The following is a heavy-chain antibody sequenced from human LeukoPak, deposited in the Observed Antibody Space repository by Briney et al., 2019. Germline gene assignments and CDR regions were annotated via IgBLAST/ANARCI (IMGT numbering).Heavy chain of an antibody. CDR3: ARGKSYYYDSSGSRYFDL. V-gene: IGHV4-34*01. J-gene: IGHJ2*01. CDR2: INHSGST. CDR1: GGSFSGYY. Sequence: PSETLSLTCAVYGGSFSGYYWSWIRQPPGKGLEWIGEINHSGSTNYNPSLKSRVTISVDTSKNQFSLKLSSVTAADTAVYYCARGKSYYYDSSGSRYFDLWGRGTLVTVSS. D-gene: IGHD3-22*01.